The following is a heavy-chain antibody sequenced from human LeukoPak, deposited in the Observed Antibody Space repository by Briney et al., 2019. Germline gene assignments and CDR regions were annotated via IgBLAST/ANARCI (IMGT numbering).Heavy chain of an antibody. J-gene: IGHJ4*02. CDR3: ARDRTSHSYSYGD. Sequence: SVKVSCKASGGTFCSYAISWVRQAPGQGLEWMGGIIPIFGTANYAQKFQGRVTITADESASTAYMELSSLRSEDTAVYYCARDRTSHSYSYGDWGQGTLVTVSS. D-gene: IGHD5-18*01. CDR2: IIPIFGTA. V-gene: IGHV1-69*01. CDR1: GGTFCSYA.